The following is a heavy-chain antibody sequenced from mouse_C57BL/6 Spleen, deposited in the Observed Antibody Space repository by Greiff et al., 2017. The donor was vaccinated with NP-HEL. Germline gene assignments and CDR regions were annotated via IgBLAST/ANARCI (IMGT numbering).Heavy chain of an antibody. CDR2: IWSDGST. V-gene: IGHV2-6*03. CDR1: GFSLTSYG. Sequence: QVQLKESGPGLVAPSQSLSITCTVSGFSLTSYGVHWVRQPPGKGLEWLVVIWSDGSTTYNSALKSRLSISKDNSKSQVFLKMNSLQTDDTAMYYCARRDDYDEEAWFAYWGQGTLVTVSA. D-gene: IGHD2-4*01. CDR3: ARRDDYDEEAWFAY. J-gene: IGHJ3*01.